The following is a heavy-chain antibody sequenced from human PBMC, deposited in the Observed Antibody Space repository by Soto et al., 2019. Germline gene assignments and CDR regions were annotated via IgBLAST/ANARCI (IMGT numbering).Heavy chain of an antibody. CDR2: INHSGST. CDR3: ARDLGTGATAGDY. V-gene: IGHV4-34*01. J-gene: IGHJ4*02. CDR1: GGSFSGYY. D-gene: IGHD1-26*01. Sequence: QVQLQQWGAGLLKPSETLSLTCAVYGGSFSGYYWSWIRQPPGKGLEWIGEINHSGSTNYNPSLKRRVTISVDTSKNQFSLKLSSVTAADTAVYYCARDLGTGATAGDYWGQGTLVTVSS.